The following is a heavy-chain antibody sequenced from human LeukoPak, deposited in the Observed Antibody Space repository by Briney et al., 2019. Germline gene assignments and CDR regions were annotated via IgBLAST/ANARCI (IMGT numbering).Heavy chain of an antibody. CDR1: GFTFSSYA. CDR2: ISYDGSNK. V-gene: IGHV3-30*04. CDR3: AKGSSTSRPYYFDN. D-gene: IGHD2-2*01. J-gene: IGHJ4*02. Sequence: GGSLRLSCAASGFTFSSYAMHWVRQAPGKGLEWVAVISYDGSNKYYADSVKGRFTISRDNSKNTLYLQMNSLRAEDTAIYYCAKGSSTSRPYYFDNWGQGTLVTVSS.